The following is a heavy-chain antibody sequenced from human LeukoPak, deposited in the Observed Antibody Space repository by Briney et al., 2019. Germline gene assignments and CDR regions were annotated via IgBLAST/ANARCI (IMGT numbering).Heavy chain of an antibody. J-gene: IGHJ4*02. D-gene: IGHD3-22*01. CDR3: ARWGYYYDGSGLDY. CDR2: INHSGST. V-gene: IGHV4-34*01. CDR1: GGSLSGYY. Sequence: SETLSLTCAVYGGSLSGYYWSWIRQPPGKGLEWIGEINHSGSTNYNLSLKSRVTISVDTSKNQFSLKLSSVTAADTAVYYCARWGYYYDGSGLDYWGQGTLVTVSS.